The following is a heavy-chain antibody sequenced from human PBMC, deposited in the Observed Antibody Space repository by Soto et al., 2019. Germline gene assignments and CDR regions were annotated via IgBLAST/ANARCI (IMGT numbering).Heavy chain of an antibody. CDR3: ARQPSKTVHYGSGSYSNYYYYMDV. J-gene: IGHJ6*03. CDR2: IYYSGST. CDR1: GGSISSYY. Sequence: SETLSLTCTVSGGSISSYYWSWIRQPPGKGLEWIGYIYYSGSTNYNPSLKSRVTISVDTSKNQFSLKLSSVTAADTAVYYCARQPSKTVHYGSGSYSNYYYYMDVWGKGTTVTISS. D-gene: IGHD3-10*01. V-gene: IGHV4-59*08.